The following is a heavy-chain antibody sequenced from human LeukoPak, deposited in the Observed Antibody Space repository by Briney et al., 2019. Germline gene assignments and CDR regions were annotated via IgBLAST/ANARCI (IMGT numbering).Heavy chain of an antibody. CDR1: GGSITIADYW. CDR3: ARQIGRGLWAFDY. V-gene: IGHV4-39*01. D-gene: IGHD2-21*01. J-gene: IGHJ4*02. CDR2: IYYSGST. Sequence: SETLSLTCTVSGGSITIADYWWAWIRQPPGKGLEWTASIYYSGSTHYNPALKSRVYISVDTSKSQFSLKLSSVTAADTAVYYCARQIGRGLWAFDYWGQGTPVTVSS.